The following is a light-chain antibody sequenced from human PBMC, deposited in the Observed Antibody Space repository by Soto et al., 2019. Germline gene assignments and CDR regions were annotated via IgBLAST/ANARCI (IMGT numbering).Light chain of an antibody. CDR1: SSDVGGYNY. CDR3: SSYTSSSTPVV. Sequence: QSALTQPASVSGSPGQSITISCTGTSSDVGGYNYVSWYQQHPGKAPKLMIYDVSNRPSGVSNRFSGSKSGNTASLTISGVQAEDDADYYCSSYTSSSTPVVFGAGTKLTVL. J-gene: IGLJ1*01. CDR2: DVS. V-gene: IGLV2-14*01.